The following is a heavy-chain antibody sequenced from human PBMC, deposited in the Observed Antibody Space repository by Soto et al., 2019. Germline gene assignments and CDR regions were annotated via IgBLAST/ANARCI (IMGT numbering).Heavy chain of an antibody. V-gene: IGHV3-7*02. CDR3: ARHLLEERPYYDTTGPLFDY. Sequence: GGSLRLSCAASGFTFSNFWMTWVRQAPGKGLEWVAKIKQDGSEKYYVDSLKGRFTTSRDNAKNSLYLQMNSLRAEDTAVYYCARHLLEERPYYDTTGPLFDYWGQGTLVTVSS. CDR2: IKQDGSEK. J-gene: IGHJ4*02. CDR1: GFTFSNFW. D-gene: IGHD3-22*01.